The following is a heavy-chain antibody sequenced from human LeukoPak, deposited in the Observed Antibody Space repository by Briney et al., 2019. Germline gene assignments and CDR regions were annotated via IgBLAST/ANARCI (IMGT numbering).Heavy chain of an antibody. V-gene: IGHV3-11*04. J-gene: IGHJ5*02. CDR1: GFTFSDHY. Sequence: RGSLRLSCAASGFTFSDHYMNWIRQAPGKGLEWVSYISSSSRTIYYADSVKGRFIISRDNPKNSLYLQMNSLRAEDTAVYYCARHSVPGIYNWFDPWGQGTLVTVSS. D-gene: IGHD6-19*01. CDR2: ISSSSRTI. CDR3: ARHSVPGIYNWFDP.